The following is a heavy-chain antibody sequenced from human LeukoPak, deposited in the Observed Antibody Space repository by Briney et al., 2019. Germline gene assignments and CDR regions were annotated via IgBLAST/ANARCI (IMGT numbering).Heavy chain of an antibody. Sequence: GASVKVSCKASGYTFTSYDINWVRQATGQGLEWMGWMNPNSGNTGYAQKFQGRVTMTRNTSISTAYMELSSLRSEDAAVYYCARRVDYYYGMDVWGQGTTVTVSS. J-gene: IGHJ6*02. D-gene: IGHD2-15*01. CDR3: ARRVDYYYGMDV. V-gene: IGHV1-8*01. CDR2: MNPNSGNT. CDR1: GYTFTSYD.